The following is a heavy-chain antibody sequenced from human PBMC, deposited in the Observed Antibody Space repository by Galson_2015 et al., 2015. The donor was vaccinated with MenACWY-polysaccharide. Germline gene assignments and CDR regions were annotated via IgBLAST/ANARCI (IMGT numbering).Heavy chain of an antibody. CDR3: ARARAYCSSISCYTDWFDP. D-gene: IGHD2-2*02. J-gene: IGHJ5*02. Sequence: PALVKPTQTLTLTCTFSGFSLSTTGVRVSWIRQSPGKALVWLARIDWNDGKFYSTSLKTRLTISKDTSKNQVVLTMANMDPVDTGTYYCARARAYCSSISCYTDWFDPWGREPWSPSPQ. V-gene: IGHV2-70*04. CDR2: IDWNDGK. CDR1: GFSLSTTGVR.